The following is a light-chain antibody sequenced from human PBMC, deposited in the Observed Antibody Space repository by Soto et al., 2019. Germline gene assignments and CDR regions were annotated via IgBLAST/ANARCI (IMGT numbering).Light chain of an antibody. J-gene: IGKJ1*01. CDR2: GAS. CDR3: QQYNNWPPWT. Sequence: EIVLTQSPGTLSLSPGERATLSCRASQSVSSTYLAWYQQKPGQAPRLLIYGASSRLTGIPARFSGSGSGTEFTLTISSLQSEDFAVYYCQQYNNWPPWTFGQGTKVEIK. CDR1: QSVSSTY. V-gene: IGKV3D-15*01.